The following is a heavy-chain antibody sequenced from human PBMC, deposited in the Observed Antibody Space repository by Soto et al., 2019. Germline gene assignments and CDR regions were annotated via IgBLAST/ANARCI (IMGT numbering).Heavy chain of an antibody. D-gene: IGHD3-9*01. V-gene: IGHV3-23*01. CDR2: ISGSGGST. Sequence: EVQLLESGGGLVQPGGSLRLSCEASGFTFSSYAMSWVRQAPGKGLEWVSAISGSGGSTYYADSVKGRFTISRDNSKNTLYLQMNSLRAEDTAVYYCAKSFDDIWAEAYYYYMDVWGKGTTVTVSS. J-gene: IGHJ6*03. CDR1: GFTFSSYA. CDR3: AKSFDDIWAEAYYYYMDV.